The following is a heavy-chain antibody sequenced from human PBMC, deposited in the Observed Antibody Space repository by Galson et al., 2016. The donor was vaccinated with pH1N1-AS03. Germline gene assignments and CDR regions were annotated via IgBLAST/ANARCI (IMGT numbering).Heavy chain of an antibody. D-gene: IGHD3-3*01. CDR2: ISGSGGTT. CDR3: AKGDDFWSGYSPNYYYCMDV. V-gene: IGHV3-23*01. CDR1: GFSFSTYA. Sequence: SLRLSCAASGFSFSTYAMTWVRPAPGKGLEWVSGISGSGGTTYYAESVKGRSAISRDNSKNTLYLLMNSLRAEDTAVYDCAKGDDFWSGYSPNYYYCMDVWGKGTTVTVSS. J-gene: IGHJ6*03.